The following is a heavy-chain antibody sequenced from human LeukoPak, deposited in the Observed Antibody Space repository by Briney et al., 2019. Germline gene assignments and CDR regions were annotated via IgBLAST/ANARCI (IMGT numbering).Heavy chain of an antibody. J-gene: IGHJ5*02. CDR1: GGSFSGYY. Sequence: SETLPLTCAVYGGSFSGYYWNWIRQPPGKGLEWIGEINHDGSTNYNPSLKSRVTISVDTSKNQFSLKVSSVTAADTAVYYCARGPRRERPRNWFDPWGQGTLVTVSS. CDR2: INHDGST. CDR3: ARGPRRERPRNWFDP. V-gene: IGHV4-34*01. D-gene: IGHD6-6*01.